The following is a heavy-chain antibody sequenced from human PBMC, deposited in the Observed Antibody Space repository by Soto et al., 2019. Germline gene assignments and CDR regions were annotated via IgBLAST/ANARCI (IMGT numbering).Heavy chain of an antibody. CDR2: IYYSGST. Sequence: SGTLSLSCTFSGGSISSYCVSWSWQPPGKGLEWIGYIYYSGSTNYNPSLKSRVTISVDTSKNQFSLKLSSVTAADTAVYYCAGHGLYEGAFDFWGQGTMVTVSS. V-gene: IGHV4-59*08. J-gene: IGHJ3*01. D-gene: IGHD3-16*02. CDR1: GGSISSYC. CDR3: AGHGLYEGAFDF.